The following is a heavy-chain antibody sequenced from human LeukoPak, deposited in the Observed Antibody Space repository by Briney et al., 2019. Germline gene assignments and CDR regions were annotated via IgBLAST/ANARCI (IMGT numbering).Heavy chain of an antibody. V-gene: IGHV1-69*05. Sequence: SVKVSCKASGGTFSSHAISWVRQAPGQGLEGVGGLIPVFGTTNYAEKCQGRVTITTDESTRTSYMELRSLKSDDTAVYYCARGKSGYDYGLDHWGQGILVIVSS. CDR3: ARGKSGYDYGLDH. CDR2: LIPVFGTT. D-gene: IGHD5-12*01. CDR1: GGTFSSHA. J-gene: IGHJ4*02.